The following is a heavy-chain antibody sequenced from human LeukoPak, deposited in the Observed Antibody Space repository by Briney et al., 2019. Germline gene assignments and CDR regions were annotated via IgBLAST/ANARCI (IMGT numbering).Heavy chain of an antibody. V-gene: IGHV4-59*01. CDR3: ARAAARDNYYYYYMDV. CDR1: GGSISSYY. J-gene: IGHJ6*03. D-gene: IGHD6-6*01. CDR2: IYSSGST. Sequence: PSGTLSLTCTVSGGSISSYYWSWIRQPPGKGLEWIGYIYSSGSTSYDPSLRSRVTLSVDTSKNQFSLKLSSVTAADTAVYYCARAAARDNYYYYYMDVWGKGTTVTVSS.